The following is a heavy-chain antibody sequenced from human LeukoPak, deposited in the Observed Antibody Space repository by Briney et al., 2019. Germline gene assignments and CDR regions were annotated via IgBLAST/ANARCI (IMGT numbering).Heavy chain of an antibody. V-gene: IGHV4-28*06. Sequence: SETLSLTCTGSGYFISSGYFWGWIRQPPGKGLEWIGYIYYSGSTNYNPSLKSRVTMSVDTSKNQFSLKLSSVTALDTAVYYCARVGIAAAYRWFDPWGQGTLVTVSS. CDR3: ARVGIAAAYRWFDP. CDR1: GYFISSGYF. CDR2: IYYSGST. J-gene: IGHJ5*02. D-gene: IGHD6-13*01.